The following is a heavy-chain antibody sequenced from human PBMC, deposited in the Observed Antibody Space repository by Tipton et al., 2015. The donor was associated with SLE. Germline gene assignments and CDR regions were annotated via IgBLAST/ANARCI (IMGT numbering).Heavy chain of an antibody. D-gene: IGHD3-3*01. V-gene: IGHV3-30*04. CDR3: ARGASNDSRGYMDV. J-gene: IGHJ6*03. CDR1: GFTFSSYA. CDR2: ISYDGSNK. Sequence: SLRLSCAASGFTFSSYAMHWVRQAPGKGLEWVAVISYDGSNKYYADSVKGRFTISRDNSKNTLYLQMNSLRAEDTAVYYCARGASNDSRGYMDVWGKGTTVTVSS.